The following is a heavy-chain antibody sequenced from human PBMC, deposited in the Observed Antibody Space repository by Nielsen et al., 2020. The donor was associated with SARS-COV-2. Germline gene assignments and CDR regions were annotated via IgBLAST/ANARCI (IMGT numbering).Heavy chain of an antibody. CDR1: GFTFSSYW. V-gene: IGHV3-7*03. CDR2: IKEDGSEK. J-gene: IGHJ6*02. Sequence: GGSLRLSCAASGFTFSSYWMSWVRQAPGKGLEWVANIKEDGSEKYYVDSVKGRFSISRDNAKNSLYLQMNSLRADDTAVYYCARYLGELLPYYFYGMDVWGQGTTVTVSS. D-gene: IGHD1-26*01. CDR3: ARYLGELLPYYFYGMDV.